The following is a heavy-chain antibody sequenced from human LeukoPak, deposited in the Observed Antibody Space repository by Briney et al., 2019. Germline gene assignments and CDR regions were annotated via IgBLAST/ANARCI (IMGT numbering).Heavy chain of an antibody. V-gene: IGHV3-23*01. Sequence: GGSLRLSCAASGFTFSSYAMSWVRQAPGKGLEWVSGIGGSGDNTYYADSVKGRFTISRDNSKNTLCVQVNSLGTEDTAAYYCAKGSYYDSSGSFYFDYWGQGTLVTVSS. CDR2: IGGSGDNT. CDR3: AKGSYYDSSGSFYFDY. J-gene: IGHJ4*02. CDR1: GFTFSSYA. D-gene: IGHD3-22*01.